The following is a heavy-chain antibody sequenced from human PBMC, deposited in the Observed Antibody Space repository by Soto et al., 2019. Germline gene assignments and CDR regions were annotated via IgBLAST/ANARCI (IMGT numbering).Heavy chain of an antibody. CDR3: ARLPGPLVAVLYIYPLDGREAMSDVGV. D-gene: IGHD6-19*01. J-gene: IGHJ6*02. V-gene: IGHV3-30-3*01. CDR2: VSFDGSSK. CDR1: GFTFNYYP. Sequence: QMQLVESGGGVVQPGGSLRLSCAASGFTFNYYPMHWVRQAPGKGLEWVAVVSFDGSSKYYADSVKGRFTISKDNSKNTLYLQMNSLRREDTAVYDCARLPGPLVAVLYIYPLDGREAMSDVGVFGQGATVTVSS.